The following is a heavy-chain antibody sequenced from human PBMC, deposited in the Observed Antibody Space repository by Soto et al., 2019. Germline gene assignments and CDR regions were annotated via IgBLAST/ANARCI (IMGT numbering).Heavy chain of an antibody. J-gene: IGHJ4*02. V-gene: IGHV3-33*01. D-gene: IGHD3-22*01. Sequence: GGSLHHSCAASGFTYSSYGMHWVRQAPGKGLERVAVIWYDGSNKYYADFVKGRFTISRDNSKNTLYLQMNSLRAEDTAVYYCARDLMYYYDSSGYYTGPFGYWGQGTLVTVSS. CDR2: IWYDGSNK. CDR3: ARDLMYYYDSSGYYTGPFGY. CDR1: GFTYSSYG.